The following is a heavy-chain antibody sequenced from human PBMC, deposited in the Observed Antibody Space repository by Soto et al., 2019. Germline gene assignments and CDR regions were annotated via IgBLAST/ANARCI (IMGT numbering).Heavy chain of an antibody. Sequence: SETLSLTCTVSGGSISSYYWSWIRQPPGKGLEWIGYIYYSGSTNYNPSLKSRVTISVDTSKNQFSLKLSSVTAADTAVYYCARQGQQLVDNRYYFDYWGQGTLVTVSS. CDR3: ARQGQQLVDNRYYFDY. CDR2: IYYSGST. CDR1: GGSISSYY. D-gene: IGHD6-13*01. J-gene: IGHJ4*02. V-gene: IGHV4-59*08.